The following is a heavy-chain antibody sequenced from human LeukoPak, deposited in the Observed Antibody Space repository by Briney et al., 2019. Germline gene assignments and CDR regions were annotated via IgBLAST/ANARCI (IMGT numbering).Heavy chain of an antibody. D-gene: IGHD5-18*01. CDR2: IVVGSGNT. CDR1: GFTFTSSA. V-gene: IGHV1-58*01. Sequence: SVKVSCKASGFTFTSSAVQWVRQARGQRLEWIGWIVVGSGNTNYAQKFQERVIITRDMSTSTAYMELSSLRSEDTAVYYCAAGRIQLWFPFDYWGQGTLVTVSS. CDR3: AAGRIQLWFPFDY. J-gene: IGHJ4*02.